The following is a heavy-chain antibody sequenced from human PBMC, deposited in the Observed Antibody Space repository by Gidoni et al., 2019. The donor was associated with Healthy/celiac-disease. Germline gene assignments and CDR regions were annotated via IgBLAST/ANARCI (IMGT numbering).Heavy chain of an antibody. Sequence: QVHLVQSGAEVKKPGASVNVACQASGYTFTVYYMHWVRQAPVQGLEWMGWINPNSGGTNYAQKFQGRVTMTRETSISTAYMELSRLRSDDTAVYYCAREGVYSSSAEGGFDPWGQGTLVTVSS. D-gene: IGHD6-13*01. V-gene: IGHV1-2*02. J-gene: IGHJ5*02. CDR3: AREGVYSSSAEGGFDP. CDR2: INPNSGGT. CDR1: GYTFTVYY.